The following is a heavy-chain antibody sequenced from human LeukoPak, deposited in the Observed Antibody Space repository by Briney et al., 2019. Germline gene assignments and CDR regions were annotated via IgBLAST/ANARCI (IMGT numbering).Heavy chain of an antibody. CDR3: ARDRGNNGD. CDR1: GYTFTDYY. D-gene: IGHD1/OR15-1a*01. V-gene: IGHV1-2*02. Sequence: ASVKVSCKASGYTFTDYYLHWVRQDPGQGLEWMGWINPKSGGTNYAQKFQGRVTMTTDSSTAYMELSRLKSDDTAGYYCARDRGNNGDWGQGTLVTVSS. CDR2: INPKSGGT. J-gene: IGHJ4*02.